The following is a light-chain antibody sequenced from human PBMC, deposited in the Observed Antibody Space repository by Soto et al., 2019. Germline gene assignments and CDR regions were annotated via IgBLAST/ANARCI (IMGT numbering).Light chain of an antibody. V-gene: IGKV1-5*03. CDR1: QSISIW. J-gene: IGKJ1*01. Sequence: DIQMTQSPSILSASVGDRVTITCRASQSISIWLAWYQQKPGKAPKLLIQKASSLESGIPSWFSGSGSGTEFTLTISSLQPDDFATYHCQQYKSYPLAFGQGTKVEI. CDR3: QQYKSYPLA. CDR2: KAS.